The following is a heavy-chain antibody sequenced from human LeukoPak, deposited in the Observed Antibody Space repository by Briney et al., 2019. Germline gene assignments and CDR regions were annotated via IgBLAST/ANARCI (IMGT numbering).Heavy chain of an antibody. CDR2: ISYDGSNK. D-gene: IGHD3-22*01. V-gene: IGHV3-30*18. CDR1: GFTFSSYG. J-gene: IGHJ4*02. Sequence: GRSLRLSCAASGFTFSSYGMHWVRQAPGKGLEWVAVISYDGSNKYYADSVKGRFTISRDNSKNTLYLQMSSLRAEDTAVYYCAKSGHYYDSSGYHYEYYFDYWGQGTLVTVSS. CDR3: AKSGHYYDSSGYHYEYYFDY.